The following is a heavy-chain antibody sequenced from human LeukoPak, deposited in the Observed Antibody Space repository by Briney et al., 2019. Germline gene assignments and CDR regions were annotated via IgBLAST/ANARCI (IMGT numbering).Heavy chain of an antibody. Sequence: GGSLRLSCAASGFNFNNYAVSWVRQAPGKGLEWVAGISGSATHTYYADSVKGRFTISRDNSKNTLYLQMDSLRAEDTAVYYCARDPGVRWLVGFDYWGQGTLVTVSS. J-gene: IGHJ4*02. D-gene: IGHD6-19*01. CDR1: GFNFNNYA. CDR3: ARDPGVRWLVGFDY. CDR2: ISGSATHT. V-gene: IGHV3-23*01.